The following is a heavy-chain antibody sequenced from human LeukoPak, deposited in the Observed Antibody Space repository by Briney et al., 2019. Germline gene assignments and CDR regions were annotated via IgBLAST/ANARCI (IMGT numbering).Heavy chain of an antibody. D-gene: IGHD3-3*01. CDR1: GFTFSSYA. V-gene: IGHV3-30-3*01. CDR3: ARDSSWSGYYTPDYYYYYMDV. CDR2: ISYDGSNK. Sequence: GGSLRLSCAAFGFTFSSYAMHWVRQAPGKGLEWVAVISYDGSNKYYADSVKGRFTISRDNSKNTLYLQMNSLRAEDTAVYYCARDSSWSGYYTPDYYYYYMDVWGKGTTVTVSS. J-gene: IGHJ6*03.